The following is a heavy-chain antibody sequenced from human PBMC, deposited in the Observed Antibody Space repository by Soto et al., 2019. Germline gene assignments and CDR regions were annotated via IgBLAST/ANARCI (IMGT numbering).Heavy chain of an antibody. V-gene: IGHV4-39*01. J-gene: IGHJ6*03. CDR3: ARLSSLEWSYYYYYYYMDV. CDR2: IYYSGST. D-gene: IGHD3-3*01. Sequence: QLQLQESGPGLVKPSETLSLTCTVSGGSISSSSYYWGWIRQPPGKGLEWIGSIYYSGSTYYNPSLKSRVPISVDTSKNQFSLKLSSVTAADTAVYYCARLSSLEWSYYYYYYYMDVWGKGTTVTVSS. CDR1: GGSISSSSYY.